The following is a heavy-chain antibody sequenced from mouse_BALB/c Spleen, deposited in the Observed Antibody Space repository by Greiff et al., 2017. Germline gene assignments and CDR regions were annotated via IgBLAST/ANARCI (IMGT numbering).Heavy chain of an antibody. CDR3: ARSKLRLYAMDY. D-gene: IGHD2-12*01. V-gene: IGHV5-17*02. J-gene: IGHJ4*01. CDR2: ISSGSSTI. Sequence: DVQLVESGGGLVQPGGSRKLSCAASGFTFSSFGMHWVRQAPEKGLEWVAYISSGSSTIYYADTVKGRFTISRDNPKNTLFLQMTSLRSEDTAMYYCARSKLRLYAMDYWGQGTSVTVSS. CDR1: GFTFSSFG.